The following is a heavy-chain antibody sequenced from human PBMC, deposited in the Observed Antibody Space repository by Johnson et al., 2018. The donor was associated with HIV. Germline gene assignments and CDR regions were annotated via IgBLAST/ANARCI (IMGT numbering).Heavy chain of an antibody. J-gene: IGHJ3*01. CDR2: ISYSGSDT. CDR1: GFTFSTYN. CDR3: ARTSCNGARCLGYDPFDV. Sequence: QVQLVESGGGVVQPGGSLRLSCAASGFTFSTYNMHWVRHAPGRGLEWVAFISYSGSDTYYVDSVKGRFTVSRDNAKNTLYLELKSLRSEDTAVYYCARTSCNGARCLGYDPFDVWGQGTMVTVSS. V-gene: IGHV3-33*05. D-gene: IGHD2-8*01.